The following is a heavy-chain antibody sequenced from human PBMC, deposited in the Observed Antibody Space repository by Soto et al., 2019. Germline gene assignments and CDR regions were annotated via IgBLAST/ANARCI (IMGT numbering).Heavy chain of an antibody. Sequence: SETLSLTCAVSGDSITTNNWWSCVRQPPGKGLEWIGEIYHNGNTNYNPSLKSRVTMSVDTSKNQFSLKLTSVAAADTAIYYCARDAAVPGETDRFDYWGQGTLVTVSS. CDR1: GDSITTNNW. V-gene: IGHV4-4*02. CDR3: ARDAAVPGETDRFDY. J-gene: IGHJ4*02. D-gene: IGHD6-19*01. CDR2: IYHNGNT.